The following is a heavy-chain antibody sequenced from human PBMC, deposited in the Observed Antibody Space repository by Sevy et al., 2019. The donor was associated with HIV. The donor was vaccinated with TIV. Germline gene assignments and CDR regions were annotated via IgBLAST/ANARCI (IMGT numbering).Heavy chain of an antibody. CDR3: AKDRNSGYSYGYGYYYGMDV. J-gene: IGHJ6*02. CDR1: GFTFSSYG. CDR2: ISYDGSNK. Sequence: GGSLRLSCAASGFTFSSYGMHWVRQAPGKGLEWVAVISYDGSNKYYADSVKGRFTISRDNSKNTLYLQMNSLRAEDTAVYYCAKDRNSGYSYGYGYYYGMDVWGQGTTVTVSS. D-gene: IGHD5-18*01. V-gene: IGHV3-30*18.